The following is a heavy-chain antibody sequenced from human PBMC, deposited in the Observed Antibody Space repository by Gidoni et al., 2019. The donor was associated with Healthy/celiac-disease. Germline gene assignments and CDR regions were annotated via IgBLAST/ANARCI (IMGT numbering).Heavy chain of an antibody. CDR1: GFTFGDYA. Sequence: EVQLVESGGGLVQPGRSLRLSCTASGFTFGDYAMSWFRQAPGKGLEWVGFIRSKAYGGTTEYAASVKGRFTISRDDSKSIAYLQMNSLKTEDTAVYYCTRDRRLIRPNIVVVPAAFYCGQGTLVTVSS. V-gene: IGHV3-49*03. CDR2: IRSKAYGGTT. J-gene: IGHJ4*02. D-gene: IGHD2-2*01. CDR3: TRDRRLIRPNIVVVPAAFY.